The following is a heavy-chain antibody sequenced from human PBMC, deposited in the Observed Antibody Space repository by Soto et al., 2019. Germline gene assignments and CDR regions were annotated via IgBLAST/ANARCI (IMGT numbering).Heavy chain of an antibody. D-gene: IGHD3-10*01. CDR2: TYYRGST. V-gene: IGHV4-61*01. Sequence: QVQLQESGPGLVKPSETLSLTCTVSGGSVSSGSYYWSWVRQPPGKGLEWIGYTYYRGSTKYNPSLKSRVTISVDTSKHQFPLKLSSVTAADTSIYCCARDLGQGDTPAHNYFDYWGQGTRVTVSS. J-gene: IGHJ4*02. CDR3: ARDLGQGDTPAHNYFDY. CDR1: GGSVSSGSYY.